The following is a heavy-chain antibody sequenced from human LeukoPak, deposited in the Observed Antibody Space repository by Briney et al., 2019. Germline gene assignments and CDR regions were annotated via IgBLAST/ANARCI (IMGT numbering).Heavy chain of an antibody. Sequence: GGSLRLSCAASGFTFSSYGMHWVRQAPGKGLEWVAFIRFDGSYNYYADSVKGRFTISRDNSKNTLYLQMNSLRAEDTAVYYCAKGPGSAARRNWFDPWGQGTLVTVSS. D-gene: IGHD2-2*01. J-gene: IGHJ5*02. CDR1: GFTFSSYG. V-gene: IGHV3-30*02. CDR3: AKGPGSAARRNWFDP. CDR2: IRFDGSYN.